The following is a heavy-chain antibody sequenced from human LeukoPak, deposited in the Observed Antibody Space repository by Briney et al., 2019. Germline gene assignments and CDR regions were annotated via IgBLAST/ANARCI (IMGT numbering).Heavy chain of an antibody. CDR3: ARQEGGIVGPY. CDR2: INHSGST. CDR1: GGSFSGYY. D-gene: IGHD1-26*01. J-gene: IGHJ4*02. V-gene: IGHV4-34*01. Sequence: SETLSLTCAVYGGSFSGYYWSWIRQPPGKGLEWIGEINHSGSTNYNPSLKSRVTISVDTSKNQYSLKLSSVTAADTAVYYCARQEGGIVGPYWGQGTLVTVSS.